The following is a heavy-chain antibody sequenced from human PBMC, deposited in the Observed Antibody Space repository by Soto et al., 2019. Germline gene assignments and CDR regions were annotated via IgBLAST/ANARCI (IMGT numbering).Heavy chain of an antibody. V-gene: IGHV4-39*01. CDR3: ARRDYHFDY. CDR2: IYYSGST. D-gene: IGHD4-17*01. Sequence: PSETLSLTCTVSGGSISSSSYYWGWIRQPPGKGLEWIGSIYYSGSTYYNPSLKSRVTISVDTSKNQFSLKLSSVTAADTAVYYCARRDYHFDYWGQGTLVTVSS. J-gene: IGHJ4*02. CDR1: GGSISSSSYY.